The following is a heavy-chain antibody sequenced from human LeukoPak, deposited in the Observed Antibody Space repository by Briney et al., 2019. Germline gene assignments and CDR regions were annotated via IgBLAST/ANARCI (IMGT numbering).Heavy chain of an antibody. CDR2: IYYSGST. D-gene: IGHD6-19*01. CDR1: GGSISSSSYY. V-gene: IGHV4-39*07. J-gene: IGHJ4*02. Sequence: PSETLSLTCTVSGGSISSSSYYWGWIRQPPGKGLEWIGSIYYSGSTYYNPSLKSRVTISVDTSKNQFSLKLSSVTTADTAVYYCARGPMYTSGWYVYWGQGTLVTVSS. CDR3: ARGPMYTSGWYVY.